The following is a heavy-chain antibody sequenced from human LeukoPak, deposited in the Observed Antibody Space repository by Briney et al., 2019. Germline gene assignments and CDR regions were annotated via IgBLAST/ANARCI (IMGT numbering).Heavy chain of an antibody. CDR1: GFIFSNYE. CDR3: ARALGLNWFDP. D-gene: IGHD3-16*01. J-gene: IGHJ5*02. CDR2: ISSTSSPI. Sequence: GGSLRLSCAASGFIFSNYEMNWVRQAPGKGLEWISYISSTSSPIYYADSVKGRFIISRDNAKNSLYLQMNSLRVEDTAVYYCARALGLNWFDPWGQGTLVTVSS. V-gene: IGHV3-48*03.